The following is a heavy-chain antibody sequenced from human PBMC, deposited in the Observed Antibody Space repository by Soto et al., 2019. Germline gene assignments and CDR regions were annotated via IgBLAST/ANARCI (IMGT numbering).Heavy chain of an antibody. CDR3: ARPREAGKYYYGVDV. D-gene: IGHD6-19*01. Sequence: EVQLVQSGAEVKKPGESLKISCKGSGYSFTSYWIGWLRQMPGKGLEWLGIIYPGDSDTRYSRSFQGQVTISAAKSSSTAYLQGSSLKASDTAMYYCARPREAGKYYYGVDVWGQGTTVTVSS. J-gene: IGHJ6*02. CDR2: IYPGDSDT. CDR1: GYSFTSYW. V-gene: IGHV5-51*01.